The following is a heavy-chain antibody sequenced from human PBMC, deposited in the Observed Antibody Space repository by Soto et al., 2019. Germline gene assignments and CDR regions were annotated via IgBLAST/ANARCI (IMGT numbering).Heavy chain of an antibody. CDR2: IYYSGFS. D-gene: IGHD6-13*01. CDR3: ATSYGNAWYTY. V-gene: IGHV4-39*06. Sequence: SETLSLTCTVSGGSISSSSYYWGWIRQPPGKGLEWIGCIYYSGFSYYNPSLKSRLTISVDRSKNQFTLQLTSVTAEDTAVYYCATSYGNAWYTYWGQGTQVTVSS. J-gene: IGHJ4*02. CDR1: GGSISSSSYY.